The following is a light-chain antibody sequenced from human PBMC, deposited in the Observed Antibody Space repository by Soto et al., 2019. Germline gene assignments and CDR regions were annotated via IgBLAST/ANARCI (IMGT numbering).Light chain of an antibody. Sequence: EIVLTQSPGTLSLSPGERATLSCRASQSINNRYLAWYQQKPGQAPRLLIYGASSRATGIPDRFSGSGSGTDSTLTISRLEPEDFAVYYCQQFGSSPGFTFGPGTKVDMK. CDR3: QQFGSSPGFT. CDR2: GAS. CDR1: QSINNRY. J-gene: IGKJ3*01. V-gene: IGKV3-20*01.